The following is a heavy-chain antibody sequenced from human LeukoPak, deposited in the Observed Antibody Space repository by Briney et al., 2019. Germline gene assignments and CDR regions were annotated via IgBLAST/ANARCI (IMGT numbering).Heavy chain of an antibody. CDR3: ARERLEPNWFDP. V-gene: IGHV1-2*02. J-gene: IGHJ5*02. CDR1: GYTFTGYY. CDR2: INPNSGGT. Sequence: GASVKVSCKASGYTFTGYYMHWVRQAPGQGLEWMGWINPNSGGTNYAQKFQGRVTITADESTSTAYMELSSLRSEDMAVYYCARERLEPNWFDPWGQGTLVTVS. D-gene: IGHD1-1*01.